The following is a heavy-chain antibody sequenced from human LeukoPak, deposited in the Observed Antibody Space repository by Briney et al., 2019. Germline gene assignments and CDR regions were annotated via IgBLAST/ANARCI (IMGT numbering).Heavy chain of an antibody. CDR3: AKAVRSMVTGGGYFDS. V-gene: IGHV3-23*01. J-gene: IGHJ4*02. CDR1: GFAFSNYA. D-gene: IGHD3-10*01. Sequence: GGSLRLSCAASGFAFSNYAMSWVRQAPGKGLERVSSLSGGGDSRYYADSVMGRFTISRDNSKNTLYLQMNSLRAEDTAVYYCAKAVRSMVTGGGYFDSWGQGTLVTVSS. CDR2: LSGGGDSR.